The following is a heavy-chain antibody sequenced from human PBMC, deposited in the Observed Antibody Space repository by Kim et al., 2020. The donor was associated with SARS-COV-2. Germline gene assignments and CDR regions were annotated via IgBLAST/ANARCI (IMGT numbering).Heavy chain of an antibody. CDR2: ISYDGSNK. J-gene: IGHJ4*02. D-gene: IGHD6-19*01. V-gene: IGHV3-33*05. Sequence: GGSLRLSCAASGFTFSSYGMHWVRQAPGKGLEWVAVISYDGSNKYYADSVKGRFTISRDNSKNTLYLQMNSLRAEDTAVYYCARGWSSGWRRIVGSYYFDYWGQGTLVTVSS. CDR3: ARGWSSGWRRIVGSYYFDY. CDR1: GFTFSSYG.